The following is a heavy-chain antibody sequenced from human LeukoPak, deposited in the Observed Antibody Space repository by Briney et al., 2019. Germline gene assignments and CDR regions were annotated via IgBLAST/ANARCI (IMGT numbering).Heavy chain of an antibody. CDR2: FYRGGST. D-gene: IGHD3-10*01. CDR3: ARSQDGSGSYFYYFYIDV. J-gene: IGHJ6*03. V-gene: IGHV3-66*01. CDR1: GFTVSSNY. Sequence: GGSLRLSCAASGFTVSSNYMSWVRQAPGKGLEWVSIFYRGGSTYYADSVKGRFTVSRDNSKSILYLQMNSLRAEDTAVYYCARSQDGSGSYFYYFYIDVWGKGTTV.